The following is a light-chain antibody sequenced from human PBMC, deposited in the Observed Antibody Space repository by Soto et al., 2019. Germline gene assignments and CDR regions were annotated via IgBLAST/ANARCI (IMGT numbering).Light chain of an antibody. Sequence: QAVVTQPPSASASLGASVKLTCTLSSGHGTYAIAWHQQQPEKGPRYLMKLNSDGSHSKGDGIPDRFSGSSSGAERHLTISSLQSEDEADYYCQTWGTAIHEVLFGGGTKLTVL. CDR3: QTWGTAIHEVL. CDR1: SGHGTYA. V-gene: IGLV4-69*01. CDR2: LNSDGSH. J-gene: IGLJ2*01.